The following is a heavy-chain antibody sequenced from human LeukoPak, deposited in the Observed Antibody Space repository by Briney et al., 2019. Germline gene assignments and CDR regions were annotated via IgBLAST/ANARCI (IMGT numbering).Heavy chain of an antibody. J-gene: IGHJ4*02. CDR3: ARALFQYCSGGICSSAY. CDR2: ISASSTDI. Sequence: PGGSLRLSCAASGFTFSDYHMSWIRQAPGKGLEWVSYISASSTDIHYPDSVKGRFTISRDNAKNSLYLQMNSLRAEDTAVYSCARALFQYCSGGICSSAYWGQGTLVTVSS. V-gene: IGHV3-11*04. D-gene: IGHD2-15*01. CDR1: GFTFSDYH.